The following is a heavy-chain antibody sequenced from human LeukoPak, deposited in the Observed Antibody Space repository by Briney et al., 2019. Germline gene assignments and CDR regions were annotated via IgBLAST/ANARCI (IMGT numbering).Heavy chain of an antibody. Sequence: GGSLRLSCAASGFTFSSYGMHWVRQAPGKGLEWVAVIWYDGSNKYYADSVKGRFTIPRDNSKNTLYLQMNSLRAEDTAVYYCGYTTYYYDSSGYSDDAFDIWGQGTMVTVSS. J-gene: IGHJ3*02. CDR1: GFTFSSYG. V-gene: IGHV3-33*01. D-gene: IGHD3-22*01. CDR2: IWYDGSNK. CDR3: GYTTYYYDSSGYSDDAFDI.